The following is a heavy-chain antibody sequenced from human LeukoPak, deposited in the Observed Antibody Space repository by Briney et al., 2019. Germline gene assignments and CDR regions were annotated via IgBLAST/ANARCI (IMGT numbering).Heavy chain of an antibody. D-gene: IGHD3-10*01. V-gene: IGHV4-39*01. J-gene: IGHJ3*01. CDR2: FYYNGNT. CDR3: ASRGAVTWATGETV. Sequence: SETLSLTCTVSGASTSSSRYYWDWVRQAPGEGLEWTGCFYYNGNTFYNPSLKNRVTVSVDTSKNQFSLELSSVTAADTAVYYCASRGAVTWATGETVWGLGTMVAVSS. CDR1: GASTSSSRYY.